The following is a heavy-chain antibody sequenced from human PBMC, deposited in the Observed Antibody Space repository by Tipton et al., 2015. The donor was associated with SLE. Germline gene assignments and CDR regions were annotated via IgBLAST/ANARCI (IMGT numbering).Heavy chain of an antibody. CDR3: ARGGSGQQLVHTPPFDY. J-gene: IGHJ4*02. Sequence: SLRLSCAASGFTFSSYSMNWVRQAPGKGLEWVSSISSSGSTIYYADSVKGRFTISRDNAKNSLYLQMNSLRAEDTAVYYCARGGSGQQLVHTPPFDYWGQGTLVTVSS. CDR2: ISSSGSTI. D-gene: IGHD6-13*01. CDR1: GFTFSSYS. V-gene: IGHV3-21*04.